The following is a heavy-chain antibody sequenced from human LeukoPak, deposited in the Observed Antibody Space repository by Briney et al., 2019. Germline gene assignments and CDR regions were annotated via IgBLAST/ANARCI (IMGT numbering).Heavy chain of an antibody. CDR1: GFNLADSA. J-gene: IGHJ3*01. CDR3: ARDIELST. D-gene: IGHD5-12*01. CDR2: ISFNGRNT. V-gene: IGHV3-23*01. Sequence: GSLRLSCAASGFNLADSAMSWVRQTPRKGLEWVSLISFNGRNTYYGDSVKGRFTISRDNSKDTVYLQMNSLRAEDTAIFYCARDIELSTWGPGTMVTVSS.